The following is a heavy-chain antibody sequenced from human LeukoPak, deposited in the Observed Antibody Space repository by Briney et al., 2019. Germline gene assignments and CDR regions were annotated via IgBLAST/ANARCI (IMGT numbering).Heavy chain of an antibody. CDR2: NSSSSSYI. D-gene: IGHD2-2*01. Sequence: PGGPLRLSCEASGFTFSSYSTNWVRQSPGKGLEWVSSNSSSSSYIYYADSVKGRFTISRDNAKNSLYLQMNSLRAEDTAVYYCAREYCSSTSCYPSFDYWGQGTLVTVSS. CDR1: GFTFSSYS. CDR3: AREYCSSTSCYPSFDY. V-gene: IGHV3-21*01. J-gene: IGHJ4*02.